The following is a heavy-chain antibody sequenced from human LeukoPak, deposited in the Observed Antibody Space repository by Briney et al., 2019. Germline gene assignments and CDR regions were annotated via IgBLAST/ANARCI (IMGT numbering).Heavy chain of an antibody. D-gene: IGHD2-2*02. Sequence: PGGSLRLSCAVSGFNLNSYAMHWVRQAPGKGLEWVAVIRHDEANSFYADSVQGRFTISRDTSKKLLYLQMNSLRVEDTAVYYCAKEYTPLSPLGELDSWGQGTLVTVSS. CDR3: AKEYTPLSPLGELDS. V-gene: IGHV3-30*02. CDR2: IRHDEANS. CDR1: GFNLNSYA. J-gene: IGHJ4*02.